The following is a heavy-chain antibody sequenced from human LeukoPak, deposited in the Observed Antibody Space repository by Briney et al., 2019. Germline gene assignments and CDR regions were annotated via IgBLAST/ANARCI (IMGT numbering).Heavy chain of an antibody. J-gene: IGHJ4*02. D-gene: IGHD2-15*01. CDR1: GYTFTNYY. Sequence: ASVKVSCKASGYTFTNYYMHWVRQAPGQGLEWMGIINPSGGNTNYAQKFQGRVTMTRDTSTSTVYMKLSSLRSEDTAVYYCARWRVACSGGSCYLYYFDYWGQGTLVTVSS. CDR2: INPSGGNT. CDR3: ARWRVACSGGSCYLYYFDY. V-gene: IGHV1-46*01.